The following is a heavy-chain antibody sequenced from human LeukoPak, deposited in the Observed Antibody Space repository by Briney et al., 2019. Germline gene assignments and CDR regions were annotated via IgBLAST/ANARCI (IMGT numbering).Heavy chain of an antibody. CDR2: IYTSGST. D-gene: IGHD3-10*01. CDR3: AGGPTMVRGVTLNWFDP. CDR1: GGSISSGSYY. J-gene: IGHJ5*02. Sequence: SQTLSLTCTVSGGSISSGSYYWSWIRQPAGKGLEWIGRIYTSGSTNYNPSLKSRVTISVDTSKNQFSLKLSSVTAADTAVYYCAGGPTMVRGVTLNWFDPWGQGTLVTVSS. V-gene: IGHV4-61*02.